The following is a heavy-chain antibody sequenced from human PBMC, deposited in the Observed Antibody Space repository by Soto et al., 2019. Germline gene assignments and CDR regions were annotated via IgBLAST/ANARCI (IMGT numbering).Heavy chain of an antibody. CDR1: GGTFSSYA. V-gene: IGHV1-69*13. J-gene: IGHJ4*02. D-gene: IGHD3-10*01. CDR3: ASGGHRYYYGSGSSYRLTHFDY. Sequence: ASVKVSCKASGGTFSSYAISWVRQAPGQGLEWMGGIIPIFGTANYAQKFQGRVTITADESTSTAYMELSSLRSEDTAVYYCASGGHRYYYGSGSSYRLTHFDYWGQGTLVTVSS. CDR2: IIPIFGTA.